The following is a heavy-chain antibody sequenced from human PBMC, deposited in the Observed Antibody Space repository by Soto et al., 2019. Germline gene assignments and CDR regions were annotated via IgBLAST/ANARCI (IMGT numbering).Heavy chain of an antibody. CDR1: GFSFSKYG. CDR3: AKELRETGGYYFDC. J-gene: IGHJ4*02. V-gene: IGHV3-30*18. D-gene: IGHD3-16*01. Sequence: QVQLVESGGGVVQPGRSLRLSCAASGFSFSKYGMHWVRQAPGKGLEWVAEMSDDGSKKYYGDSVKGRFTISRDNSKNTLSLLMDSLRPEDTAMYYCAKELRETGGYYFDCWGQGTLFTVSS. CDR2: MSDDGSKK.